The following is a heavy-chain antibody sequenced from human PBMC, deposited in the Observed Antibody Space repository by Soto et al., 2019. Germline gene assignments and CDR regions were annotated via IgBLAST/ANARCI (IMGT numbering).Heavy chain of an antibody. D-gene: IGHD1-26*01. CDR1: GCTSGTYA. CDR2: ISGGGCST. J-gene: IGHJ6*02. Sequence: GGSLRLSCASSGCTSGTYAMNWVRHAPGKGLGLVSAISGGGCSTYYADSVKGRVTISRDNSKNTLYLQMNSLRAEDTAVYYCAKVSLGALTFTDYYYYGLDVWGQGTTVTVSS. CDR3: AKVSLGALTFTDYYYYGLDV. V-gene: IGHV3-23*01.